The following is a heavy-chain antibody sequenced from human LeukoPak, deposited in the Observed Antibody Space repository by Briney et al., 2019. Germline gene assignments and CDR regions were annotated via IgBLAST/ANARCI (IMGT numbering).Heavy chain of an antibody. CDR2: INPSGST. J-gene: IGHJ6*03. V-gene: IGHV4-34*01. D-gene: IGHD3-22*01. CDR3: ARGSHDITMIVVVMTSVSYYLDV. CDR1: GGSFSGYH. Sequence: SETLSLTCAVYGGSFSGYHWTWIRQAPGKGREWMGDINPSGSTYYNPSLKSRLNLSVDTSKHQFSLKLRSVTAADTAVYYCARGSHDITMIVVVMTSVSYYLDVWGKGTTVTVS.